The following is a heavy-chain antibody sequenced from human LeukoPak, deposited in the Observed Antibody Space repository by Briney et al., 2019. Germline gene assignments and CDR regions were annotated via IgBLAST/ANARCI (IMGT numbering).Heavy chain of an antibody. V-gene: IGHV3-23*01. CDR3: AKERLTVTTSINWFDP. CDR1: GFIFSNYA. D-gene: IGHD4-17*01. Sequence: LPGRSLRLSCAASGFIFSNYAMSWVRQAPGRGLEWVSAISGSGGSTDYADSVKGRFTISRDNSNNTLYLQMNSLRGEDTAVYYCAKERLTVTTSINWFDPWGQGTLVTVSS. CDR2: ISGSGGST. J-gene: IGHJ5*02.